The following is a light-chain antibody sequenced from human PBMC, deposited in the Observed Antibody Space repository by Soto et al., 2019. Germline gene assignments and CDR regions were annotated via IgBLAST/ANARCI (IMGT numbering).Light chain of an antibody. CDR2: GAS. Sequence: DIQMTQSPSSLSASVGDRVTITCRASQGISTYLNWYQQKPGKAPKLVIYGASNLETGVPSRFSGSGSGTDFPFTISSLQPEDSATYFCQQYDNVFTFGQGTRLEIK. CDR3: QQYDNVFT. CDR1: QGISTY. J-gene: IGKJ5*01. V-gene: IGKV1-33*01.